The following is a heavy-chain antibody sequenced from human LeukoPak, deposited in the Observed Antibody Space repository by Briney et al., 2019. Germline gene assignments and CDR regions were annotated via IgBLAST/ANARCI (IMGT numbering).Heavy chain of an antibody. CDR1: GGSFSGYY. J-gene: IGHJ4*02. Sequence: SETLSLTCAVYGGSFSGYYWSWIRQPPGKGLEWIGEINHSGSTNYNPSLKSRVTISVDTSKNQFSLKLSSVTAADTAVYYCARGFHGRQLWLRAPYFDYWGQGTLVTVSS. CDR2: INHSGST. V-gene: IGHV4-34*01. D-gene: IGHD5-18*01. CDR3: ARGFHGRQLWLRAPYFDY.